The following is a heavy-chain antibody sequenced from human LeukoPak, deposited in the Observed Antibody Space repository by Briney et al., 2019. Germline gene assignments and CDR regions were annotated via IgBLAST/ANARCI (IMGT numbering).Heavy chain of an antibody. CDR3: ARPYDFWSGYRSLHDAFDI. J-gene: IGHJ3*02. V-gene: IGHV1-18*01. D-gene: IGHD3-3*01. CDR1: GYTFNSYG. CDR2: VLPYNGNT. Sequence: GASVKVSCKASGYTFNSYGITWVRQAPGQGLEWVGWVLPYNGNTKYAEKLQARVTMATDTSTSTAYMELRSLRSDDTAVYYCARPYDFWSGYRSLHDAFDIWGQGTMVTASS.